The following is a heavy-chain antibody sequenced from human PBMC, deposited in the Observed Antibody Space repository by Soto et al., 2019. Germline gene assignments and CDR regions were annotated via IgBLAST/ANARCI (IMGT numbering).Heavy chain of an antibody. V-gene: IGHV1-18*04. CDR2: ISAYNGNT. Sequence: GSVKVSFKASGYPFTSYGISWVRQAPGQGLEWMGWISAYNGNTNYAQKLQGRVTMTTDTSTSTAYMELRSLRSDDTAVYYCARVRFRQLPAYWGQGTLVTVSS. CDR1: GYPFTSYG. D-gene: IGHD2-2*01. J-gene: IGHJ4*02. CDR3: ARVRFRQLPAY.